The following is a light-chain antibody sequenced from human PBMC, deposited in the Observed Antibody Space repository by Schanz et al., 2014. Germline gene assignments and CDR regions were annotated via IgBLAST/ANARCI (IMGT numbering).Light chain of an antibody. Sequence: DIQMTQSPSTLSASVGDRVTITCRASQSISSWLAWYQQKPGKAPKLLIYDASSLESGVPSRVSGSGSGTEFTLTISSLQPDDFATYYCQQYTSYPWTFGQGTKVEIK. CDR3: QQYTSYPWT. J-gene: IGKJ1*01. CDR2: DAS. CDR1: QSISSW. V-gene: IGKV1-5*01.